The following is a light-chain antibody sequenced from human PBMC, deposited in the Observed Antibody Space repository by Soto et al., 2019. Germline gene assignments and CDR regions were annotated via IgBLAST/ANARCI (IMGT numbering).Light chain of an antibody. CDR1: QSISSY. CDR3: QQLTDWPPQWT. Sequence: EVVLTQSPDTLSLPPGERATLSCRAGQSISSYLAWYQQKPGQAPRLLIYHASSRATGIPARFSGSGSGTDFTLTISSLEPEDFAVYYCQQLTDWPPQWTFGQGTKVEIK. V-gene: IGKV3-11*01. CDR2: HAS. J-gene: IGKJ1*01.